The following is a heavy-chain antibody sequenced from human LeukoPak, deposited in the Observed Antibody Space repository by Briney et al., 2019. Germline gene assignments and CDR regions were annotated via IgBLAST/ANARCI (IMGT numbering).Heavy chain of an antibody. J-gene: IGHJ4*02. Sequence: ASVKVSCKASGYTFTSYDINWVRQATGQGLEWMGWMNPNGGNTDYSQKFQGRVTMTRDTSISTAYMELSRLRSDDTAVYYCARESPYSSSSSLDYWGQGTLVTVSS. V-gene: IGHV1-8*01. CDR2: MNPNGGNT. CDR3: ARESPYSSSSSLDY. CDR1: GYTFTSYD. D-gene: IGHD6-6*01.